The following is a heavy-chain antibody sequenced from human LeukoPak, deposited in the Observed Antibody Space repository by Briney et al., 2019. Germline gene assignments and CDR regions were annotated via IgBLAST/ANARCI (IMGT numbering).Heavy chain of an antibody. Sequence: ASVKVSCKASGYTFTGYYIHWVRQAPGHGLEWMGRINPNSGGTNFAQKFQGRVTMTRDTSINTAYMELSRLRSDDTAVFYCATFMILDEGDFDIWGQGTMVTVFS. CDR1: GYTFTGYY. D-gene: IGHD3-16*01. J-gene: IGHJ3*02. CDR3: ATFMILDEGDFDI. CDR2: INPNSGGT. V-gene: IGHV1-2*06.